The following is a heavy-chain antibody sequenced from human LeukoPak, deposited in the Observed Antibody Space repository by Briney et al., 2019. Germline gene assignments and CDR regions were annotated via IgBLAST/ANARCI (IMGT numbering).Heavy chain of an antibody. D-gene: IGHD2-15*01. CDR1: GGSISSYY. J-gene: IGHJ3*02. Sequence: PSETLSLTCTVSGGSISSYYWSWIRQPPGKGLEWIGYIYYSGSTNYNPPLKSRVTISVDTSKNQFSLKLSSVTAADTAVYYCARGADIVVVVAAPYAFDIWGQGTMVTVSS. CDR3: ARGADIVVVVAAPYAFDI. V-gene: IGHV4-59*01. CDR2: IYYSGST.